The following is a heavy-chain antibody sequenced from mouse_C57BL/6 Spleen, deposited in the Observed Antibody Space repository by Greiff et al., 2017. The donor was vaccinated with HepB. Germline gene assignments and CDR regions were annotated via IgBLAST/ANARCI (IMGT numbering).Heavy chain of an antibody. V-gene: IGHV1-52*01. Sequence: QVQLQQPGAELVRPGSSVKLSCKASGYTFTSYWMHWVKQRPRQGLEWIGNIDPSDSETHYNQKFKDKATLTVDKSSSTAYMQLSSLTSEDSAVYSCARPLYYVKGYYAMDYWGQGTSVTVSS. CDR3: ARPLYYVKGYYAMDY. D-gene: IGHD2-1*01. CDR1: GYTFTSYW. CDR2: IDPSDSET. J-gene: IGHJ4*01.